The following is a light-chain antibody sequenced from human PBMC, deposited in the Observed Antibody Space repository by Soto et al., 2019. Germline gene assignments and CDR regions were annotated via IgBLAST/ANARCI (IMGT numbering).Light chain of an antibody. CDR1: QSISSW. CDR2: KAS. J-gene: IGKJ3*01. V-gene: IGKV1-5*03. Sequence: DIQMTQSPSTLSASVGDRVTITFRASQSISSWLAWYQQKPGKAPKLLIYKASSLESGVPSRFSGSGSGTEVTLTISSLQPDDFATYYCQQSFTFGPGTKVDIK. CDR3: QQSFT.